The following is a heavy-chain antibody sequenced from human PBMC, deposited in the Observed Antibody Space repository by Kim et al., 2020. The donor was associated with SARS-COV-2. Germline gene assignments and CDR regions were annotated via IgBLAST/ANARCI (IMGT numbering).Heavy chain of an antibody. J-gene: IGHJ4*02. CDR3: AKFGGGDILTGYPNYYFDY. D-gene: IGHD3-9*01. Sequence: GRFTISRDNSKNTLYLQMNSRRAEDTAVYYCAKFGGGDILTGYPNYYFDYWGQGTLVTVSS. V-gene: IGHV3-23*03.